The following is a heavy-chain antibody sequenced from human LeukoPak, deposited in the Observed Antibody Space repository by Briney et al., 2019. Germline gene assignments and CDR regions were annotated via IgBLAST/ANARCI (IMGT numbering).Heavy chain of an antibody. Sequence: SVKVSCKASGGTFSSYAISWVRQAPGQGLEWMGGIIPIFGTANYAQKFQGRVTITTDESTSTAYMELSSLRSEDTAVYYCASEDIVVVPAARYFDYWGQGTLVTVSS. CDR2: IIPIFGTA. CDR3: ASEDIVVVPAARYFDY. V-gene: IGHV1-69*05. J-gene: IGHJ4*02. CDR1: GGTFSSYA. D-gene: IGHD2-2*01.